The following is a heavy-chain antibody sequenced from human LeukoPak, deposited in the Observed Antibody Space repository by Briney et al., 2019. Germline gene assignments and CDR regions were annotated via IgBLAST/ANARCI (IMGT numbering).Heavy chain of an antibody. D-gene: IGHD3-22*01. CDR2: ISSSSSYI. CDR3: ARDWETYYYDSSGYGPIDY. J-gene: IGHJ4*02. Sequence: GGSLRLSCAASGFTFSSYSMTWVRQAPGKGLEWGSSISSSSSYIYYTDSVQGRFTISRDNARNSLYLQMNSLRAEDTAVYYCARDWETYYYDSSGYGPIDYWGQGTLVTVSS. CDR1: GFTFSSYS. V-gene: IGHV3-21*01.